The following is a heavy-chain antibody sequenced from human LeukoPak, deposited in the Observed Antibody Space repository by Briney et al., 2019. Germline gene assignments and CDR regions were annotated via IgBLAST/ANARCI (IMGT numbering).Heavy chain of an antibody. Sequence: GGSLRLSCAASGFSFSSFAMSWVRQAPGKGLEWVSSIHGSGGLTYYADSVKGRFSISRDTSSVYLHMNGLRAEDTALYYCAKDQGNDYGDQLHYWGQGTLVTVSS. CDR2: IHGSGGLT. D-gene: IGHD4/OR15-4a*01. V-gene: IGHV3-23*01. J-gene: IGHJ4*02. CDR3: AKDQGNDYGDQLHY. CDR1: GFSFSSFA.